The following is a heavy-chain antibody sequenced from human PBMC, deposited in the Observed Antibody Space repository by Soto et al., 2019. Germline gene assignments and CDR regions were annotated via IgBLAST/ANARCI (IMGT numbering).Heavy chain of an antibody. CDR3: AGSYGSGSRAFDF. CDR1: GDTFSTYT. Sequence: QVHLVQSGAEVKKPGSSVKVSCKASGDTFSTYTINWVRQAPGQRLEWMGRIIPMLGMSNYALKFQGRVTGSADRSTTTVYLHLSSLRSDDTAGYYCAGSYGSGSRAFDFWGQGTLVTVSS. J-gene: IGHJ4*02. V-gene: IGHV1-69*02. CDR2: IIPMLGMS. D-gene: IGHD3-10*01.